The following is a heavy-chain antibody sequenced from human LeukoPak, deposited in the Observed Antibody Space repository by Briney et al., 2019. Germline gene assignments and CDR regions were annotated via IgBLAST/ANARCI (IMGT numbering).Heavy chain of an antibody. V-gene: IGHV1-69*13. D-gene: IGHD6-13*01. CDR2: IIPIFGTA. CDR3: ARSIAPAGTDIDY. J-gene: IGHJ4*02. CDR1: GGTFSSYA. Sequence: SVKVSCTASGGTFSSYAISWVRQAPGQGLEWMGGIIPIFGTANYAQKFQGRVTITADESTSTAYMELSSLRSEDTAVYYCARSIAPAGTDIDYWGQGTLVTVSS.